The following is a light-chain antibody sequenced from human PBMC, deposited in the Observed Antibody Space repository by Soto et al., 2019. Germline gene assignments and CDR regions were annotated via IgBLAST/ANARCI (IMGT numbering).Light chain of an antibody. CDR2: KNS. J-gene: IGLJ3*02. Sequence: QSVLTQPPSASGTPGQRVTISCSGSTSNFESDYVHWYQQVPGTAPKLLISKNSQRPSGVPDRFSGSKSGTSASLAISGLRSDDEADYYCASWDDSLSTWVFGGGTKLTVL. CDR1: TSNFESDY. CDR3: ASWDDSLSTWV. V-gene: IGLV1-47*01.